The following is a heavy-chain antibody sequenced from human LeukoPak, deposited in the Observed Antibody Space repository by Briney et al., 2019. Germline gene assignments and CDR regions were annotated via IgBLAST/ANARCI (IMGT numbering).Heavy chain of an antibody. CDR2: IYPGDSDT. CDR3: ARIADNSGYDSYYYYMDV. Sequence: GESLKISCKGSGYSFTCYWIGWVRQMPGKGLEWMGIIYPGDSDTRYSPSFQGQVTISADKSISTAYLQWSSLKASDTAMYYCARIADNSGYDSYYYYMDVWGKGTTVTISS. V-gene: IGHV5-51*01. D-gene: IGHD5-12*01. CDR1: GYSFTCYW. J-gene: IGHJ6*03.